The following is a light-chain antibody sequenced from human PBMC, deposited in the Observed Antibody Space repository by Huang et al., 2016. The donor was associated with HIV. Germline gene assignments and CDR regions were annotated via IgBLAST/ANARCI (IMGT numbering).Light chain of an antibody. Sequence: DVVMAQSPLSLPVTRGQPASISCRFSQSLVTSDGNTYWNWCHKRPGQSPKRLIYKVSNRDSGVPDRFSGSGSGTDFTLKISRVEAEDVGVYYCMQGTHWPYTFGQGTKLEIK. V-gene: IGKV2-30*01. CDR2: KVS. J-gene: IGKJ2*01. CDR3: MQGTHWPYT. CDR1: QSLVTSDGNTY.